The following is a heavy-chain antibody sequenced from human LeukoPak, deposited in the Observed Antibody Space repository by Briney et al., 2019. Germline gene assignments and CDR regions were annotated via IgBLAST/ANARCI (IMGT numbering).Heavy chain of an antibody. D-gene: IGHD6-19*01. CDR3: ARIGYSSGWYVSWFDP. CDR2: IYPGDSDT. J-gene: IGHJ5*02. V-gene: IGHV5-51*01. CDR1: GYSFTSYW. Sequence: GESLKISCKGSGYSFTSYWIGWERQMPGKGLEWMGIIYPGDSDTRYSPSFQGQVTISADKSISTAYLQWSSLKASDTAMYYCARIGYSSGWYVSWFDPWGQGTLVTVSS.